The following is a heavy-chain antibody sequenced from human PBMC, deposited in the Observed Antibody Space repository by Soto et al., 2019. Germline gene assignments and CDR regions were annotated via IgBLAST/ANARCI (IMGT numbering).Heavy chain of an antibody. Sequence: EVQQVESGGGLVKPGGSLRLSCAASGFTFSSYSMNWVRQAPGKGLEWVSSISSSSSYIYYADSVKGRFTISRDNAKNSVHLQMNSLRAEGTAVYYCARDFKREQCLVRFYYYYGMDVWGQGTPVTVSS. CDR1: GFTFSSYS. CDR2: ISSSSSYI. CDR3: ARDFKREQCLVRFYYYYGMDV. D-gene: IGHD6-19*01. J-gene: IGHJ6*02. V-gene: IGHV3-21*04.